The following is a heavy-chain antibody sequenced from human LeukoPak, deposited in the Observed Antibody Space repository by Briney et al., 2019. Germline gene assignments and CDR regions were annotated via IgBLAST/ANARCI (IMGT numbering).Heavy chain of an antibody. Sequence: SGGSLRLSCVASGFPFSTYAMSWVRQAPGKGLEWVSSIFGSTGSTYYADSVKGRVTVSRDNSRNTVYLQMNSRRGEDTAVYYCARDRTYHSDFTAYYFSPPLQQYWGQGTLVTVSS. CDR3: ARDRTYHSDFTAYYFSPPLQQY. CDR2: IFGSTGST. CDR1: GFPFSTYA. D-gene: IGHD3-22*01. J-gene: IGHJ4*02. V-gene: IGHV3-23*01.